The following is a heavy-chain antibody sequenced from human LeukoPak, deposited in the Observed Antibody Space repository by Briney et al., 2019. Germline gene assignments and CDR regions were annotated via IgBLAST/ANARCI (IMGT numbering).Heavy chain of an antibody. J-gene: IGHJ4*02. V-gene: IGHV3-23*01. CDR3: AKDRSSSWYFDY. CDR1: GFTFSSYW. Sequence: GGPLRLSCAASGFTFSSYWMSWVRQAPGKGLEWVAAISGSGDNTYYADSVKGRFTISRDNSRNTLYLQMNSLRGEDTAVYYCAKDRSSSWYFDYWGQGTLVTVSS. CDR2: ISGSGDNT. D-gene: IGHD6-13*01.